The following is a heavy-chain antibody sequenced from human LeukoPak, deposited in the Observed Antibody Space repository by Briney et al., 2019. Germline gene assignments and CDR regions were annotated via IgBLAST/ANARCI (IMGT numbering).Heavy chain of an antibody. V-gene: IGHV1-18*01. Sequence: ASVKVSCKASGYTFTSYGISWVRQAPGQGREWMGWISAYNGNTNYAQKLQGRVTMTTDTSTSTAYMELRSVRSDDTVVYYCARDNPRWAPFDIWGQGTMVTVSS. D-gene: IGHD3-16*01. CDR1: GYTFTSYG. CDR2: ISAYNGNT. J-gene: IGHJ3*02. CDR3: ARDNPRWAPFDI.